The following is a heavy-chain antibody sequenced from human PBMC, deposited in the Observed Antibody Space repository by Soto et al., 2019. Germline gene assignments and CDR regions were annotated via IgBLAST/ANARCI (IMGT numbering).Heavy chain of an antibody. CDR3: SVRRLEAYAFDF. CDR2: INPNGGST. V-gene: IGHV1-46*01. D-gene: IGHD3-16*01. Sequence: WASVKVSCKAAGYTFTSYYMHWVRQAPGQGLEWLGIINPNGGSTSYAQKFQGRVTMTRGTSTSTVYMELSSLRSEDTAVYYCSVRRLEAYAFDFWGQGTMVTVSS. J-gene: IGHJ3*01. CDR1: GYTFTSYY.